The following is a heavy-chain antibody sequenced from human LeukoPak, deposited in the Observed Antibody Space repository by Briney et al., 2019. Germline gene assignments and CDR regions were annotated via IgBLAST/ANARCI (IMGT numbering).Heavy chain of an antibody. CDR3: ARSFRYYYYYMDV. Sequence: SETLSLTCAVYGGSFSGYYWSWTRQPPGKGLEWIGEINHSGSTNYNPSLKSRVTISVDTSKNQFSLKLSSVTAADTAVYYCARSFRYYYYYMDVWGTGTTVTISS. CDR1: GGSFSGYY. J-gene: IGHJ6*03. CDR2: INHSGST. V-gene: IGHV4-34*01.